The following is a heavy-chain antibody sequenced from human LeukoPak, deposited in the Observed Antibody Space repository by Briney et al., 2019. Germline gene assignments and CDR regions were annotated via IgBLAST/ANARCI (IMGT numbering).Heavy chain of an antibody. V-gene: IGHV4-38-2*01. D-gene: IGHD4-17*01. CDR1: GYSISSGYY. J-gene: IGHJ4*02. CDR2: IYHSGSS. CDR3: AGHDYGDYEFDY. Sequence: PSETLSLTCAVSGYSISSGYYWGWIRQPPGKGREWIGSIYHSGSSYYNPSLKSRVTISVDTSKNQFPLKLSSVTAADTAVYYCAGHDYGDYEFDYWGQGTLVTVSS.